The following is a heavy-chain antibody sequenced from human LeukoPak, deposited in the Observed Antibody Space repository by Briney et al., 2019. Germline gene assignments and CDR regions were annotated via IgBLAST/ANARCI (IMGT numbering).Heavy chain of an antibody. Sequence: GGSLRLSCAASGFTFSSYAMHWVRQAPGKGLEWVAVISYDGSNKYYADSVKGRFTISRDNSKNTLYLQMNSLRAEDTAVYYCANGYSGYDGPGYWGQGTLVSVSS. J-gene: IGHJ4*02. D-gene: IGHD5-12*01. CDR1: GFTFSSYA. V-gene: IGHV3-30-3*01. CDR2: ISYDGSNK. CDR3: ANGYSGYDGPGY.